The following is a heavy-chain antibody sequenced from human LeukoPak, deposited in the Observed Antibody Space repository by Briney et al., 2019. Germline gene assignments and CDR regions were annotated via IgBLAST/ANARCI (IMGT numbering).Heavy chain of an antibody. Sequence: SGGSLRLSCAASGFTFSSYAMSWVRQAPGKGLEWVSAISGSGGSTYYADSVKGRFTIPRDNSKNTLDLQMNSLRAEDTAVYYCAKTIHWYYYGSGSFPYYFDYWGQGTLVTVSS. CDR3: AKTIHWYYYGSGSFPYYFDY. V-gene: IGHV3-23*01. D-gene: IGHD3-10*01. CDR2: ISGSGGST. CDR1: GFTFSSYA. J-gene: IGHJ4*02.